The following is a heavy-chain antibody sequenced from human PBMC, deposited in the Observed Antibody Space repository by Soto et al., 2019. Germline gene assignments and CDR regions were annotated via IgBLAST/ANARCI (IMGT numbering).Heavy chain of an antibody. Sequence: EVQLSESGGGLAQPGGSLRLSCAASGFTFNMYAMSWVRQAPGKGLEWVSGIGGSGANTFYADFVKGRFTISRDNSKNTLYLQMDSLRAEDTAIYYCAITITGYLLAGAYWGQGTLVTVSS. CDR3: AITITGYLLAGAY. D-gene: IGHD1-20*01. CDR1: GFTFNMYA. V-gene: IGHV3-23*01. CDR2: IGGSGANT. J-gene: IGHJ4*02.